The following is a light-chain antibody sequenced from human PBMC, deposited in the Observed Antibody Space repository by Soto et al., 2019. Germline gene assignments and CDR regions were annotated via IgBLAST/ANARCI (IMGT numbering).Light chain of an antibody. V-gene: IGLV2-8*01. CDR1: SSDVGSYDF. CDR2: EVS. Sequence: QSALTQPPSASGSPGQSVTTSCTGTSSDVGSYDFVSWYQQYPGRAPRLMIYEVSKRPSGVPDRSSGSKSGNTASLTVSGLQAEDEADYYCSSYAGSNNYVFGTGTKVTVL. J-gene: IGLJ1*01. CDR3: SSYAGSNNYV.